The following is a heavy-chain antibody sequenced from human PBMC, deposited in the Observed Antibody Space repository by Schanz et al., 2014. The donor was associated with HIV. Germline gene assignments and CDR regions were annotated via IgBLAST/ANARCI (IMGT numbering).Heavy chain of an antibody. D-gene: IGHD3-9*01. V-gene: IGHV1-24*01. CDR2: FDTEDGEI. J-gene: IGHJ4*02. Sequence: QVQLVQSGAEVKKPGASVKVSCKVSGYTLTELSIHWVRQAPGKRLEWMGGFDTEDGEIIYAQKFQGRVTMTEEASIDPAYWDLTSLRSEDTAVYYCTTEAWSNHDVLTVAFHHWGQGTLVTVSS. CDR3: TTEAWSNHDVLTVAFHH. CDR1: GYTLTELS.